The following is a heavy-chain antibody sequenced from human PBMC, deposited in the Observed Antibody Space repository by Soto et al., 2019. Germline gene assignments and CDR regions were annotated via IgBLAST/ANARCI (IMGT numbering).Heavy chain of an antibody. J-gene: IGHJ6*02. CDR1: GGSISSYY. D-gene: IGHD2-21*02. Sequence: SETLSLTCTVSGGSISSYYWSWIRQPPGKGLEWIGYMYNTGSTIYNPSLKSRVTISVDTSKNQFSLKLNSVTAADTAVYYCARDLWGYCGADCYPLDVWGQGTTVTGSS. CDR3: ARDLWGYCGADCYPLDV. V-gene: IGHV4-59*01. CDR2: MYNTGST.